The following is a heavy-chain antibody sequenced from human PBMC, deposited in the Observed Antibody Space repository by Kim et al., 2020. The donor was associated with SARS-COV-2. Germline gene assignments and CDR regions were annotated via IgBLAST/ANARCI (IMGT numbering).Heavy chain of an antibody. CDR3: AKDVEWLLPY. CDR2: ISYDGSNK. J-gene: IGHJ4*02. CDR1: GFTFSSYG. D-gene: IGHD3-22*01. V-gene: IGHV3-30*18. Sequence: GGSLRLSCAASGFTFSSYGMHWVRQAPGKGLEWVAVISYDGSNKYYADSVKGRFTISRDNSKNTLYLQMNSLRAEDTAVYYCAKDVEWLLPYWGQGTLVTVSS.